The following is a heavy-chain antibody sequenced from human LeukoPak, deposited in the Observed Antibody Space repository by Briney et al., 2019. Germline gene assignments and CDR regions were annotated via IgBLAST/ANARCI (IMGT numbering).Heavy chain of an antibody. CDR1: GYTFTGYY. Sequence: ASVKVSCKASGYTFTGYYMHWVRLAPGQGLEWMGWINPNSGGTNYAQKFQGRVTMTRDTSISTAYMELSRLRSDDTAVYYCARVPSPTAMGFFFDYWGQGTLVTVSS. V-gene: IGHV1-2*02. D-gene: IGHD5-18*01. CDR3: ARVPSPTAMGFFFDY. CDR2: INPNSGGT. J-gene: IGHJ4*02.